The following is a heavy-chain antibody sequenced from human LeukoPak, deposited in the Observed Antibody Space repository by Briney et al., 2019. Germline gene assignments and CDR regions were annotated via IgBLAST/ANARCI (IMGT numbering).Heavy chain of an antibody. V-gene: IGHV3-33*08. D-gene: IGHD3-22*01. CDR2: IWCDGSNK. Sequence: GGSLRLSCAASGFTFSSYAMSWVRQAPGKGLEWVAVIWCDGSNKYYADSVKGRFTISRDNSKNTLYLQMNSLRAEDTAVYYCARDSSGYYLPDYFDYWGQGTLVTVSS. CDR1: GFTFSSYA. J-gene: IGHJ4*02. CDR3: ARDSSGYYLPDYFDY.